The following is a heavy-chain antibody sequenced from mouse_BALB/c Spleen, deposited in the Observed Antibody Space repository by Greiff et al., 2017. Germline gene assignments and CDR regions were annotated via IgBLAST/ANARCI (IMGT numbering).Heavy chain of an antibody. CDR1: GYTFTDYW. CDR3: ARSSYYRYDVDY. Sequence: QVQLQQPGAELVMPGASVKMSCKASGYTFTDYWMHWVKQRPGQGLEWIGAIDTSDSYTSYNQKFKGKATLTVGESSSTAYMQLSSLTSEDSAVYYCARSSYYRYDVDYWGQGTTLTVSS. J-gene: IGHJ2*01. D-gene: IGHD2-14*01. V-gene: IGHV1-69*01. CDR2: IDTSDSYT.